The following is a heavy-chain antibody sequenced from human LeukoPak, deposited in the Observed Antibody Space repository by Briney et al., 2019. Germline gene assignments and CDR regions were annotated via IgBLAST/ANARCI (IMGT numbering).Heavy chain of an antibody. CDR1: GLLVSPDYMRSNY. CDR3: AREIWVSSTDAVR. Sequence: PGGSLRLSCAASGLLVSPDYMRSNYMSWVRQGPARGLEWVSSIRGNGETFYADSVKGRFTLYSDSSRNTVYFQLNNLRVEDTAIYYCAREIWVSSTDAVRWGQGTLVTVSS. CDR2: IRGNGET. D-gene: IGHD3-16*01. J-gene: IGHJ4*02. V-gene: IGHV3-66*01.